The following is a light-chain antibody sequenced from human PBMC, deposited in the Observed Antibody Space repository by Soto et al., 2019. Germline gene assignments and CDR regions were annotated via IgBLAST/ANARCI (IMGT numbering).Light chain of an antibody. V-gene: IGKV3-20*01. CDR1: QSVSSSH. CDR2: GAS. CDR3: QQYGSSLYT. Sequence: EIVLTQSPGTLSLSPGERATLSCRASQSVSSSHLVWYQQKPGQAPRLLIYGASSRATGIPDRFSGSGSGTDVTLTISRLEPEDFAVYYCQQYGSSLYTFGQGTKLEIK. J-gene: IGKJ2*01.